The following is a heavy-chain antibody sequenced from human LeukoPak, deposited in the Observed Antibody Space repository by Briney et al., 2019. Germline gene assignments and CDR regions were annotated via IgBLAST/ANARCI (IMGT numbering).Heavy chain of an antibody. CDR2: ISRTGSTT. CDR3: TRNWWGSLDY. V-gene: IGHV3-64*01. CDR1: GFTFSNYF. D-gene: IGHD2-21*01. Sequence: GGSLRLSCAASGFTFSNYFMHWVRQAPGKGLEYFSAISRTGSTTYYTNSVKGRFTISRDNSKNTLYLQMGSLRAEDTAVYYCTRNWWGSLDYWGQGALITVSS. J-gene: IGHJ4*02.